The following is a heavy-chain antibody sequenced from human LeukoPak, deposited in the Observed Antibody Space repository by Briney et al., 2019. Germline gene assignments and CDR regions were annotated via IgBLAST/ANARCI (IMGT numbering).Heavy chain of an antibody. CDR1: GFTFSTYS. D-gene: IGHD3-22*01. V-gene: IGHV3-23*01. CDR2: FGGTYGGT. CDR3: ARDALGDSSGYNPFDY. Sequence: GGSLRLSCVASGFTFSTYSMNWVRQAPGKGLEWVSGFGGTYGGTYYADSVKGRFTISRDNSKNTLYLHMNSLRAEDTAVYYCARDALGDSSGYNPFDYWGQGTPVTVSS. J-gene: IGHJ4*02.